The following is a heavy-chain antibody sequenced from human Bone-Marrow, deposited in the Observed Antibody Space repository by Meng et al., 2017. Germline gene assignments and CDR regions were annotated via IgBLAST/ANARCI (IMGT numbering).Heavy chain of an antibody. CDR1: GFTFSSYW. D-gene: IGHD5-18*01. V-gene: IGHV3-7*01. Sequence: GESLKISCAASGFTFSSYWMSWVRQAPGKGLEWVANIKQDGSEKYYVDSVKGRFTISRDNAKNSLYLQMNSLRAEDTAVYYCASQLWLPYYYYGMDVWGQGTTVTVSS. CDR3: ASQLWLPYYYYGMDV. CDR2: IKQDGSEK. J-gene: IGHJ6*02.